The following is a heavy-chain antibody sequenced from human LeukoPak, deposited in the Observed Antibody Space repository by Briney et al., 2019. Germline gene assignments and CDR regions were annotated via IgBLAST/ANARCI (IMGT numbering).Heavy chain of an antibody. CDR1: GFTFSSYS. D-gene: IGHD3-3*01. CDR2: ISSSSSYI. Sequence: PGGSLRLSCAASGFTFSSYSMNWVRQAPGKGLEWVSSISSSSSYICYADSVKGRFTISRDNAKNSLYLQMNSLRAEDTAVYYCARHPNYDFWSGYPDYWGQGTLVTVSS. V-gene: IGHV3-21*01. CDR3: ARHPNYDFWSGYPDY. J-gene: IGHJ4*02.